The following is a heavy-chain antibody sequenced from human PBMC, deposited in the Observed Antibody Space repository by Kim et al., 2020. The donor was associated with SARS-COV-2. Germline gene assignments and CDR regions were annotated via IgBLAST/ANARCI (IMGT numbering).Heavy chain of an antibody. Sequence: TKYAQKFQGRVTLTRDTSITTAYMELSRLKSDDTALYYCARAIDGLDAFDVWGQGTMVTVS. J-gene: IGHJ3*01. CDR3: ARAIDGLDAFDV. CDR2: T. V-gene: IGHV1-2*02.